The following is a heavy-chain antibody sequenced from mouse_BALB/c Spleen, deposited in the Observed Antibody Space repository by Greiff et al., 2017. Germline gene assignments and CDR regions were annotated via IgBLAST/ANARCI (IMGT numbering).Heavy chain of an antibody. CDR2: ISSGGGNT. CDR3: ARSMITTEGFAY. D-gene: IGHD2-4*01. V-gene: IGHV5-9*03. CDR1: GFTFSSYT. J-gene: IGHJ3*01. Sequence: DVKLVESGGGLVKPGGSLKLSCAASGFTFSSYTMSWVRQTPEKRLEWVATISSGGGNTYYPDSVKGRFTISRDNAKNNLYLQMSSLRSEDTAVYYCARSMITTEGFAYWGQGTLVTVSA.